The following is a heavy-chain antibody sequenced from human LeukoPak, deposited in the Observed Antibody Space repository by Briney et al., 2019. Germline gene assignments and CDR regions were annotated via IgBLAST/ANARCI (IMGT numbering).Heavy chain of an antibody. V-gene: IGHV4-59*11. D-gene: IGHD3-3*01. CDR1: GGSISSHY. CDR3: ARVITIFGVVEDWFDP. Sequence: PSETLSLTGTVAGGSISSHYWRWIRQPPGKGLEWIGYIYDSGSTNYNPSLKSLVTISVDTSKNEFLLKLSFVTAADTAVYYCARVITIFGVVEDWFDPWGQGTLVTVSS. J-gene: IGHJ5*02. CDR2: IYDSGST.